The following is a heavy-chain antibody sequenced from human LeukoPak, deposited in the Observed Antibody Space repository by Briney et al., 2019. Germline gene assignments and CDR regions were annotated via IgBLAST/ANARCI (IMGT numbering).Heavy chain of an antibody. CDR3: ARVGFGSSWYSNYYYMDV. D-gene: IGHD6-13*01. J-gene: IGHJ6*03. Sequence: ASVKVSCKASGYTFTSYDINWVRQATGQWLEWMGWMNPNSGNTGYAQKFQGRVTITRNTSISTAYMELSSLRSEDTAVYYCARVGFGSSWYSNYYYMDVWGKGTTVTVSS. V-gene: IGHV1-8*03. CDR2: MNPNSGNT. CDR1: GYTFTSYD.